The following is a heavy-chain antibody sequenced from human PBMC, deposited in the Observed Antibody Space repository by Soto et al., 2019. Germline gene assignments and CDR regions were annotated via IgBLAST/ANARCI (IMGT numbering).Heavy chain of an antibody. CDR3: ARAGRGSGNFAPRMDV. CDR1: GGSFSGYY. Sequence: KTSETLSLTCAVYGGSFSGYYWSWIRQPPGKGLEWIGEINHSGGTNYNPSLKSRVTISVDTSKNQFSLKLSSVTAADTAVYYCARAGRGSGNFAPRMDVWGQGTTVTVSS. D-gene: IGHD3-10*01. CDR2: INHSGGT. J-gene: IGHJ6*02. V-gene: IGHV4-34*01.